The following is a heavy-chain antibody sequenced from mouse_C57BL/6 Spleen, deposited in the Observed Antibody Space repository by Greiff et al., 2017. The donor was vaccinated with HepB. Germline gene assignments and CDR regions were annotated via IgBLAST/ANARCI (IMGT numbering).Heavy chain of an antibody. D-gene: IGHD1-1*01. Sequence: EVQGVESGGDLVKPGGSLKLSCAASGFTFSSYGMSWVRQTPDKRLEWVATISSGGSYTYYPDSVKGRFTISRDNAKNTLYLQMSSLKSEDTAMYYCARHEDYGSSYNFDDWGQGTTLTVSS. CDR3: ARHEDYGSSYNFDD. V-gene: IGHV5-6*01. J-gene: IGHJ2*01. CDR2: ISSGGSYT. CDR1: GFTFSSYG.